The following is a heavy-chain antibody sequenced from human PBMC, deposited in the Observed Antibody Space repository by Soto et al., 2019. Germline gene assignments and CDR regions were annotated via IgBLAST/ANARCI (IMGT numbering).Heavy chain of an antibody. Sequence: ASVKVSCKASGYTFTSYAMHWVRQAPGQRLEWMGWINAGNGNTKYSQKFQGRVTITRDTSASTAYMELSSLRSEDTAVYYCARVSSGSTPGGYWGQGTLVTVSS. D-gene: IGHD6-6*01. V-gene: IGHV1-3*01. CDR2: INAGNGNT. J-gene: IGHJ4*02. CDR1: GYTFTSYA. CDR3: ARVSSGSTPGGY.